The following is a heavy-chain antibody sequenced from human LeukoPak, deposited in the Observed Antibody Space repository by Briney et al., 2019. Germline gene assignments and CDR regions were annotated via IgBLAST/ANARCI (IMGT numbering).Heavy chain of an antibody. J-gene: IGHJ4*02. CDR2: IWYDGSNK. CDR1: GFTFSRYG. V-gene: IGHV3-33*01. Sequence: GGSLRLSCAASGFTFSRYGMHWVRQAPGKGLEWVAVIWYDGSNKYYADSVKGRFTISRDNSKNTLYLQMNSLRDEDTAVYYCARLLGYSSIPRFDYWGQGTLVTVSS. CDR3: ARLLGYSSIPRFDY. D-gene: IGHD6-13*01.